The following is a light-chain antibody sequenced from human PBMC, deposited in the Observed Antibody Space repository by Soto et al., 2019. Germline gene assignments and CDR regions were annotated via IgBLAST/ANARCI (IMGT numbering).Light chain of an antibody. CDR1: QSISSW. Sequence: DIQLTQSPSTLSASVGDRVTITCRASQSISSWLAWYQQKPGKAPKFLIYKTSNLESGVPSRFSGSGSGTEFTLTISSLQPDDFATYYCQYYNNYCWTFGQGTKVAI. J-gene: IGKJ1*01. V-gene: IGKV1-5*03. CDR2: KTS. CDR3: QYYNNYCWT.